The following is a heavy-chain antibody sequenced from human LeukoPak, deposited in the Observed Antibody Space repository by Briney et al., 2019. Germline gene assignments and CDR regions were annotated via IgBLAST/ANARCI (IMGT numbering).Heavy chain of an antibody. CDR3: ASRMVYVGRGAFDI. Sequence: GGSLRLSCAASGFTFSSYGMHWVRQAPGKGLEWVAFIRYDGSNKYYADSVKGRFTISRDNSKNTLYLQMNSLRAEDTAVYYCASRMVYVGRGAFDIWGQGTMVTVSS. D-gene: IGHD2-8*01. CDR2: IRYDGSNK. J-gene: IGHJ3*02. CDR1: GFTFSSYG. V-gene: IGHV3-30*02.